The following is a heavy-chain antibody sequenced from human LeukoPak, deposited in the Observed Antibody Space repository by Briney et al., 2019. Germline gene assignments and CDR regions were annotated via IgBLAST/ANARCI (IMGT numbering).Heavy chain of an antibody. CDR1: RGTFSSYA. CDR3: ASSSLYGSGSYYGY. Sequence: SVKVSCKASRGTFSSYAISWVRQAPGQGLEWMGRIIPILGIANYAQKFQGRVTITADKSTSTAYMELSSLRSEDTAVYYCASSSLYGSGSYYGYWGQGTLVTVSS. V-gene: IGHV1-69*04. D-gene: IGHD3-10*01. J-gene: IGHJ4*02. CDR2: IIPILGIA.